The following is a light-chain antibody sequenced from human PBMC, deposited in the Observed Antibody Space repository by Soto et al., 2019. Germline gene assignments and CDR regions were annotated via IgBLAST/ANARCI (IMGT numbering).Light chain of an antibody. CDR3: QQRSNWPPT. CDR2: DAS. V-gene: IGKV3-11*01. J-gene: IGKJ1*01. CDR1: QSVSSY. Sequence: ESVLRQSPATVSLSPGERATLSCGASQSVSSYLAWYQQKPGQAPRLLIYDASNRATGIPARFSGSGSGTDFTLTISSLEPEDFAVYYCQQRSNWPPTFGQGTKVEIK.